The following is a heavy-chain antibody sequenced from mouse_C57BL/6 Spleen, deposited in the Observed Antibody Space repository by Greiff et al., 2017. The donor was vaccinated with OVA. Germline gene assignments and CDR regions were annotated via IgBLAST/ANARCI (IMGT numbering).Heavy chain of an antibody. V-gene: IGHV1-42*01. D-gene: IGHD2-1*01. CDR1: GYSFTGYY. Sequence: VQLQQSGPELVKPGASVKISCKASGYSFTGYYMNWVKQSPEKSLEWIGEINPSTGGTTYNQKFKAKATLTVDKSSSTAYMQLKSLTSEDSAVYYCARKDGNYWYFDVWGTGTTVTVSS. CDR3: ARKDGNYWYFDV. J-gene: IGHJ1*03. CDR2: INPSTGGT.